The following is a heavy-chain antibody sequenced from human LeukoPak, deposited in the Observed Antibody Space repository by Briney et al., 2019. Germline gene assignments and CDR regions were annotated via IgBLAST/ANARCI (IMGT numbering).Heavy chain of an antibody. J-gene: IGHJ5*02. V-gene: IGHV3-23*01. CDR3: AKPAGGYCSSTSCYYNWFDP. Sequence: GGSLRLSCAASGFTFSSYAMSWVRQAPGKGLEWVSAISGSGGSTYYADSVKGRFTISRDNSKNTLYLQMNSLRAEDTAVYYCAKPAGGYCSSTSCYYNWFDPWGQGTLVTVSS. CDR2: ISGSGGST. D-gene: IGHD2-2*01. CDR1: GFTFSSYA.